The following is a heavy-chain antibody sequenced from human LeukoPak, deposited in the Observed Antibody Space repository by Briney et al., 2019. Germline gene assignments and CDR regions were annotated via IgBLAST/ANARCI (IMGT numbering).Heavy chain of an antibody. CDR1: GFTFSSYG. CDR3: AKGGDQSDYYDSSGYYYYFDY. D-gene: IGHD3-22*01. CDR2: IWYDGSNK. J-gene: IGHJ4*02. V-gene: IGHV3-33*06. Sequence: GGSLRLSCAASGFTFSSYGMHWVRQAPGKGLEWVAVIWYDGSNKYYADSVKGRFTISRDNSKNTLYLQMNSLRAEDTAVYYCAKGGDQSDYYDSSGYYYYFDYWGQGTLVTVSS.